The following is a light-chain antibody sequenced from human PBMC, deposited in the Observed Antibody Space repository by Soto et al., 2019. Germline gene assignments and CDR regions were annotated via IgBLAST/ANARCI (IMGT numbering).Light chain of an antibody. CDR3: ASWDDDRDCQV. V-gene: IGLV1-44*01. J-gene: IGLJ2*01. CDR1: NYNVGENA. Sequence: QSVLTQPPSASGTPGQRVAISCSGSNYNVGENAMAWYHHLPGTAPPLLIHTDDQRPSGIPYRFSGSHSGTSASLAISRLQAEDEGHYYCASWDDDRDCQVFGGGTKVTVL. CDR2: TDD.